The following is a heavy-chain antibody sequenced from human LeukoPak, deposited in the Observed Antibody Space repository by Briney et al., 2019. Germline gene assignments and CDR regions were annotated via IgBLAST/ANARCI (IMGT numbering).Heavy chain of an antibody. J-gene: IGHJ4*02. V-gene: IGHV1-2*02. D-gene: IGHD1-26*01. Sequence: ASVKVSCKASGYTFTDYYLHWVRQAPGHGLEWMGWINPKTGVTKYAQNFQGRVTMTRDTSISTAYMEVSRLRSDDTAVFYCARDLAMYSPDLDYWGQGALVTVSS. CDR2: INPKTGVT. CDR1: GYTFTDYY. CDR3: ARDLAMYSPDLDY.